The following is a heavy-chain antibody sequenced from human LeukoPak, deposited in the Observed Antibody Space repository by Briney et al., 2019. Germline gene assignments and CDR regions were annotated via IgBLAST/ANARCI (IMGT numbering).Heavy chain of an antibody. Sequence: SETLFLTCTVSGGSISSYYWSWIRQPAGKGLEWIGRIYTSGSTNYNPSLKSRVTMSVDTSKNQFSLKLSSVTAADTAVYYCARGFVVVPAAMYFDYWGQGTLVTVSS. CDR2: IYTSGST. V-gene: IGHV4-4*07. D-gene: IGHD2-2*01. CDR3: ARGFVVVPAAMYFDY. CDR1: GGSISSYY. J-gene: IGHJ4*02.